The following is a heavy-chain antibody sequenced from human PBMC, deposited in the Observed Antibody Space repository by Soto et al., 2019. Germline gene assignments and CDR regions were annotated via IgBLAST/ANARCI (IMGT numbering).Heavy chain of an antibody. V-gene: IGHV1-18*01. CDR1: GYTFTSYG. CDR3: ARDLLWFGELLLRQNYYYYGMDV. CDR2: ISAYNGNT. Sequence: QVQLVQSGAEVKKPGASVKVSCKASGYTFTSYGISWVRQAPGQGLEWMGWISAYNGNTNYAQKLQGRVTMTTDTSTRTAYMERRSLRSDDTAVYYCARDLLWFGELLLRQNYYYYGMDVWGQGTTVTVSS. J-gene: IGHJ6*02. D-gene: IGHD3-10*01.